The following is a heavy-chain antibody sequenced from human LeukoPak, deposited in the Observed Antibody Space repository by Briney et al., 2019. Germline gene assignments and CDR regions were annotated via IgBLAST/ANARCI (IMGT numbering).Heavy chain of an antibody. Sequence: SETLSLTCAVYGGSFSGYYWSWIRQSPGKGLEWIGEIYHSGSTNYNPSLKSRVTISVDTSKNQFSLKLTSVTAADTAVYYCARGGKYYYYYMDVWGKGTTVTVSS. J-gene: IGHJ6*03. CDR2: IYHSGST. D-gene: IGHD1-14*01. CDR1: GGSFSGYY. V-gene: IGHV4-34*01. CDR3: ARGGKYYYYYMDV.